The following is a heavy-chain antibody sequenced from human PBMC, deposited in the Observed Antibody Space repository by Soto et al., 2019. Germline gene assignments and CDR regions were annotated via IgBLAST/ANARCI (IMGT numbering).Heavy chain of an antibody. CDR2: ISGSGDYT. Sequence: EVQLLESGGGLVQPGGPLRLSCAASGFTFSIYAMSWVRQAPGKGLEWVSAISGSGDYTYYADSVKGRFAISRDNSKNTLYLQMNSLRAEDTAVYYCAKVLKAVAGTYDYWGQGTLVTVSS. J-gene: IGHJ4*02. CDR3: AKVLKAVAGTYDY. V-gene: IGHV3-23*01. D-gene: IGHD6-19*01. CDR1: GFTFSIYA.